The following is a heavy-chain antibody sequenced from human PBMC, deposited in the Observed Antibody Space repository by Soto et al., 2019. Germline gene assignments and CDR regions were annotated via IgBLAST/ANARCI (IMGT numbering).Heavy chain of an antibody. V-gene: IGHV3-74*01. CDR2: INSDGSST. Sequence: EVQLVESGGGLVQPGGSLRLSCAASGFTFSSYWMHWVRQARGKGLVWVSRINSDGSSTSYADSVKGRFTISRDNAKNTVYLQMNSLRVEDTAVYYCARGIRNYYGVDVWGQGTTVTVSS. CDR1: GFTFSSYW. J-gene: IGHJ6*02. CDR3: ARGIRNYYGVDV.